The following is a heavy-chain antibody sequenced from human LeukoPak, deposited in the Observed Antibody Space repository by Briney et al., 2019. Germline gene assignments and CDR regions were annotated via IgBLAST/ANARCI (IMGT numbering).Heavy chain of an antibody. J-gene: IGHJ4*02. D-gene: IGHD4-23*01. CDR1: GYTFTGYY. CDR2: INPNSGGT. V-gene: IGHV1-2*02. Sequence: GASVKVSCKASGYTFTGYYMHWVRQAPGQGLEWMGWINPNSGGTNYAQKFQGRVTMTRDTSISTAYMELSRLRSDDTAVYYCARDLWYGGNSETSDYWGRGTLVTVSS. CDR3: ARDLWYGGNSETSDY.